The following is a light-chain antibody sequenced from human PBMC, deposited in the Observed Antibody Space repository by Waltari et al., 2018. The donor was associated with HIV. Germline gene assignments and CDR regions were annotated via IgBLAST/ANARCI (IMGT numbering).Light chain of an antibody. Sequence: DIVMTQSPLSLPVTPGEPASISCRSNQSLLHSNGYNYLDWYLQKPGQSPQLLIYLGSNRASGVPDRFSGSGSGTDFTLTISRVEAEDVGVYYCMQALQSPLAFGRGTKVEIK. CDR2: LGS. CDR3: MQALQSPLA. CDR1: QSLLHSNGYNY. V-gene: IGKV2-28*01. J-gene: IGKJ4*01.